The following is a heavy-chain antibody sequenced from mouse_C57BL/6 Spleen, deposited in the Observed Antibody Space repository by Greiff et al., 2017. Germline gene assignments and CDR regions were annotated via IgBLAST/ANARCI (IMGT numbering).Heavy chain of an antibody. J-gene: IGHJ2*01. CDR3: ARHEDDGYYLDY. Sequence: QVQLKESGAELVKPGASVKLSCKASGYTFTAYTIHWVKQRSGQGLAWIGWFYPGSGGIKYNEKFKDKATLTADKSSSTVYMELSRLTSEDSAVYFCARHEDDGYYLDYWGQGTTLTGSS. D-gene: IGHD2-3*01. CDR2: FYPGSGGI. CDR1: GYTFTAYT. V-gene: IGHV1-62-2*01.